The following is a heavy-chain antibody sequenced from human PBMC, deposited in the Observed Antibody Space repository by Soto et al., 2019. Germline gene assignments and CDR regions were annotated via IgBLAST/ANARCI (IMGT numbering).Heavy chain of an antibody. J-gene: IGHJ6*02. D-gene: IGHD3-10*01. CDR1: GGSISSSSYY. CDR3: ARQVWSIETYCYGMDV. CDR2: IYYSGST. V-gene: IGHV4-39*01. Sequence: PSETLSLTCTVSGGSISSSSYYWGWIRQPPGKGLEWIGSIYYSGSTYFNPSLKSRVTISVDTSKNQFSLKLSSVTAADTAVYYCARQVWSIETYCYGMDVWGQGTTVTVSS.